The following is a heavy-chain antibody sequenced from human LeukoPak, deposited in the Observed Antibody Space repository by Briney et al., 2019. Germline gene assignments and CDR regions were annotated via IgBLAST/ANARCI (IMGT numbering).Heavy chain of an antibody. CDR2: VYRDGST. Sequence: SETLSLTCTASGYSINIGYYWGWIRQSPGKGLEWIGNVYRDGSTYYHPSLKSRLTISLDTSKNQFSLNLSSVTAADTAVYYCARDRSGPGLFDYWGQGTLVTVSS. CDR1: GYSINIGYY. CDR3: ARDRSGPGLFDY. D-gene: IGHD6-19*01. J-gene: IGHJ4*02. V-gene: IGHV4-38-2*02.